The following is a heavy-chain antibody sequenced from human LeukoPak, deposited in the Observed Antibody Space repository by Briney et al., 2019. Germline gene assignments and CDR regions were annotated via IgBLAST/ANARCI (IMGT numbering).Heavy chain of an antibody. Sequence: SETLSLTCTVSGGSISSSSYYWGWLRQPPGKGLEWIGSISYSGSTYYNPSLKSRVTISVDTSKNQFSLKLSPVTAADTAVYYCARSDTAMVTDYWGQGTLVTVSS. CDR1: GGSISSSSYY. V-gene: IGHV4-39*01. CDR2: ISYSGST. D-gene: IGHD5-18*01. J-gene: IGHJ4*02. CDR3: ARSDTAMVTDY.